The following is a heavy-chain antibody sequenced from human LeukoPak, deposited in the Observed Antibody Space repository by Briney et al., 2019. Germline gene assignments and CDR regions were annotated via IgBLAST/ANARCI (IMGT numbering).Heavy chain of an antibody. CDR1: GGSISSYY. CDR2: IYTNGGT. Sequence: SETLSLTCTVSGGSISSYYWSWIRQPAGKGLEWIGRIYTNGGTTYNPSLKSRVTMSIDTSKNQFSLKLSSVTAADTAVYYCARFRLDCSGGSCYQDYFDYWGQGTLVTVSS. J-gene: IGHJ4*02. CDR3: ARFRLDCSGGSCYQDYFDY. V-gene: IGHV4-4*07. D-gene: IGHD2-15*01.